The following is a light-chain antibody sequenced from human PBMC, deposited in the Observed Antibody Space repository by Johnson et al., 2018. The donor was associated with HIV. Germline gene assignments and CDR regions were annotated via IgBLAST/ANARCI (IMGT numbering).Light chain of an antibody. V-gene: IGLV1-51*02. Sequence: QSVLTQPPSVSAAPGQKVTISCSGSSSNIGNNYVSWYQQLPGTAPKLLIYENNKRPSGIPDRFSGYKSGTSATLGITGLQTGDEADYYCGTLDSSLSVYVFGTGTKVTVL. CDR1: SSNIGNNY. CDR3: GTLDSSLSVYV. CDR2: ENN. J-gene: IGLJ1*01.